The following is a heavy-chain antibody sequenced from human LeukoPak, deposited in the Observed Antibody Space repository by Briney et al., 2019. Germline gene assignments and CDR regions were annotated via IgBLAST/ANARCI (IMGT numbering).Heavy chain of an antibody. J-gene: IGHJ4*02. CDR2: INSDESIT. CDR1: GFTFSSYW. V-gene: IGHV3-74*01. CDR3: VRAQGSSWLDARFDY. Sequence: GGSLRLSCAASGFTFSSYWMHWVRQAPGKGLVWVSRINSDESITTYVDSVKGRFTISRDNAKNTLYLQMNSLRADDTALYYCVRAQGSSWLDARFDYWGQGTLVTVSS. D-gene: IGHD6-13*01.